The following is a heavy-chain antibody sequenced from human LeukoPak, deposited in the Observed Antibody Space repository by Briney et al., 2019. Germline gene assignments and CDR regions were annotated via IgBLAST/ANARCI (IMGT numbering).Heavy chain of an antibody. J-gene: IGHJ6*02. CDR1: GFTFSSYG. CDR3: AKVVVTAVLYYYYGMDV. V-gene: IGHV3-30*18. Sequence: PGRSLRLSCAASGFTFSSYGMHWVRQAPGKGLEWVAVISYDGSNKYYADSVKGRFTISRDNSKNTLYLQMNSLGAEDTAVYYCAKVVVTAVLYYYYGMDVWGQGTTVTVSS. CDR2: ISYDGSNK. D-gene: IGHD2-21*02.